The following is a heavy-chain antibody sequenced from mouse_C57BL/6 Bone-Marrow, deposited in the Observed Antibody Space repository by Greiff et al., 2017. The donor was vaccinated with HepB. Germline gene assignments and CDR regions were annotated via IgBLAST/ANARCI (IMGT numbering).Heavy chain of an antibody. CDR3: ATQFPDYYY. CDR2: IWSGGST. J-gene: IGHJ4*01. V-gene: IGHV2-2*01. CDR1: GFSLTSYG. D-gene: IGHD1-1*01. Sequence: VKVVESGPGLVQPSQSLSITCTVSGFSLTSYGVHWVRQSPGKGLEWLGVIWSGGSTDYNAAFISRLSISKDNSKSQVFLKMNSLQADDTAIYYCATQFPDYYYWGQGTSVTVSS.